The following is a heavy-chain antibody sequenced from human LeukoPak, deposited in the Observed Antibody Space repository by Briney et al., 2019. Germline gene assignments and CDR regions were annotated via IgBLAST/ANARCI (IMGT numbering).Heavy chain of an antibody. CDR1: GYNFSNNC. Sequence: GESLKISCKGSGYNFSNNCIGWVRQMPGKGLEWMGIIYPDDSDVRYSPSFQGQVTISADKSISTAFLQWNSLKASDTAMYYCARRLYYSGWYWFDPWGQGTLVTVSS. V-gene: IGHV5-51*01. J-gene: IGHJ5*02. D-gene: IGHD6-19*01. CDR3: ARRLYYSGWYWFDP. CDR2: IYPDDSDV.